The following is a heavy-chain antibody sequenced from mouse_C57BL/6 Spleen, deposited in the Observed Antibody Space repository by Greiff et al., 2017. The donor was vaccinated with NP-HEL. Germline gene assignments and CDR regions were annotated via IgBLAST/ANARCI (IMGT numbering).Heavy chain of an antibody. CDR2: IYPGDGDT. Sequence: QVQLQQSGPELVKPGASVKISCKASGYAFSSSWMNWVKQRPGKGLEWIGRIYPGDGDTNYNGKFKGKATLTADKSSSTAYMQLSSLTSEDSAVYFCASYDGYYYFDYWGQGTTLTVSS. CDR3: ASYDGYYYFDY. J-gene: IGHJ2*01. CDR1: GYAFSSSW. D-gene: IGHD2-3*01. V-gene: IGHV1-82*01.